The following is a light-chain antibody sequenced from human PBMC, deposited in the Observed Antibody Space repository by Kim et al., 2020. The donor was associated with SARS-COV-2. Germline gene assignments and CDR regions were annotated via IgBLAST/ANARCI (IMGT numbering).Light chain of an antibody. CDR1: NIGSKN. CDR2: RDS. V-gene: IGLV3-9*01. Sequence: ALGQTARITCGGNNIGSKNVHWYQQKPGQAPVLVIYRDSNRPSGIPERFSGSNSGNTATLTISRAQAGDEADYYCQVWDSSTVVFGGGTQLTVL. CDR3: QVWDSSTVV. J-gene: IGLJ2*01.